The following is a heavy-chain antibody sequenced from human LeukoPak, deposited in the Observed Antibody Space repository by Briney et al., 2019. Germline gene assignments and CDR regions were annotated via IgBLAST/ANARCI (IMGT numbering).Heavy chain of an antibody. CDR1: GFTFSSYA. CDR3: AKDLQYSTGWYPYYFGY. D-gene: IGHD6-19*01. J-gene: IGHJ4*02. CDR2: ISGSGGST. Sequence: GGSLRLSCAASGFTFSSYAMTWVRQAPGKGLEWVSAISGSGGSTYDADSVKGRFTISRDNSKNTLYLQMNSLRAEDTAVYYCAKDLQYSTGWYPYYFGYWGQGTLVTVSS. V-gene: IGHV3-23*01.